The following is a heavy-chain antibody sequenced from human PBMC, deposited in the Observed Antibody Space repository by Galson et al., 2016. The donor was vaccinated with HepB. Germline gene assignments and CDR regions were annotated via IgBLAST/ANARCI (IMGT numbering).Heavy chain of an antibody. V-gene: IGHV3-13*01. J-gene: IGHJ4*02. D-gene: IGHD3-9*01. Sequence: SLRLSCAASGFTFSSYDMHWVRQPRGKGLEWVSAIGSAGDTYYPDSVKGRFTISRENAKNSLYLQMNSLSAGDTAIYYCTRGGYLDWLPFDQWGQGTLVTVSS. CDR1: GFTFSSYD. CDR2: IGSAGDT. CDR3: TRGGYLDWLPFDQ.